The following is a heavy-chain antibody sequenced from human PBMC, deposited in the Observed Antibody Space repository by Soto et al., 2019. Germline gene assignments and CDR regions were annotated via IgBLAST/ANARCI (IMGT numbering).Heavy chain of an antibody. V-gene: IGHV4-59*01. CDR2: IHYTGST. D-gene: IGHD1-1*01. Sequence: PSETLSLTCTVSGGSMSRYYWAWIRQPPGKGLEWIGNIHYTGSTNYNPSLKSRVTILLVTSTSQFSLKVSSVTAADTAVYYCARDLTISSTDGPLDPWGHGTLVTVSS. J-gene: IGHJ5*02. CDR1: GGSMSRYY. CDR3: ARDLTISSTDGPLDP.